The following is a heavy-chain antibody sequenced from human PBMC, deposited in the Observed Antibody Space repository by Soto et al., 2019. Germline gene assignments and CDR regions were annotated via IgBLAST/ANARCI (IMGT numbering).Heavy chain of an antibody. J-gene: IGHJ4*02. CDR2: TYYRSKWYN. Sequence: PSQTLSLTCAISGDSVSSNSAAWSWIRQSPSRGLEWLGRTYYRSKWYNNYAVSVKGRITINPDTSKNQFSLQLNSVTPGDTAVYYCARDRLGDGYNGYWGQGTLVTVSS. CDR3: ARDRLGDGYNGY. D-gene: IGHD5-12*01. CDR1: GDSVSSNSAA. V-gene: IGHV6-1*01.